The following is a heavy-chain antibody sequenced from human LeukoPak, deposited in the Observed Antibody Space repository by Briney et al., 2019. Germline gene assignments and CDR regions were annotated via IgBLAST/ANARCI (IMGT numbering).Heavy chain of an antibody. CDR3: ARVRLGGIAAAKGGYYFDY. J-gene: IGHJ4*02. CDR2: INHSGST. V-gene: IGHV4-34*01. CDR1: GGSFSGNY. Sequence: PSETLSLTCAVYGGSFSGNYWSWIRQPPGKGLEWIGEINHSGSTNYNPSLKSRVTISVDTPKNQFSLKLSSVTAADTAVYYCARVRLGGIAAAKGGYYFDYWGQGTLVTVSS. D-gene: IGHD6-13*01.